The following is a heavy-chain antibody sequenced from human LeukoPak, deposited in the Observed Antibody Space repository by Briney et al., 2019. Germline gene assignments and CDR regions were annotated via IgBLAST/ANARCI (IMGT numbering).Heavy chain of an antibody. CDR3: ASFDY. CDR1: GFTFSTYS. V-gene: IGHV3-21*01. CDR2: ISGSSSHI. Sequence: GGSLRLSCAASGFTFSTYSMNWVRQAPGKGLEWVSSISGSSSHIYYADSVKGRFTISRDNAKNSLYLQMSSLRAEDTAVYYRASFDYWGQGTLVTVSS. J-gene: IGHJ4*02.